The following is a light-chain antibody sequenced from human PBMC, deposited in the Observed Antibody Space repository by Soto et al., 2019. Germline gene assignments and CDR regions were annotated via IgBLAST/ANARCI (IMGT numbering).Light chain of an antibody. CDR1: QSISTW. CDR3: QQYNSYPWT. Sequence: EIQSSQYHSNLAASGRDVVISGCRASQSISTWLAWYQQKPGKAPKLLIYKASSLESGVPSRFSGSGSGTEFTLTISSLQPDDFATHYCQQYNSYPWTSGQGTKVDI. J-gene: IGKJ1*01. V-gene: IGKV1-5*03. CDR2: KAS.